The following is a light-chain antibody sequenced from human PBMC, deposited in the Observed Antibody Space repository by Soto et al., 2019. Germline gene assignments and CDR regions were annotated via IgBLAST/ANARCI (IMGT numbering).Light chain of an antibody. J-gene: IGKJ2*01. CDR2: DAS. Sequence: DIQMTQSPSTLSASVGDRVTITCRASQSISSWLAWYQQKPGKAPKLLIYDASSLESGVPSRFSGSGSGTEFTLTISGLQPDDFATYYCQQYNSFGQGTKLEIK. V-gene: IGKV1-5*01. CDR1: QSISSW. CDR3: QQYNS.